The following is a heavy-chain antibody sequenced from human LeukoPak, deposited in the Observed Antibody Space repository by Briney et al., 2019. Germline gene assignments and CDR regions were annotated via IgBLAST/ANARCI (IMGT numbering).Heavy chain of an antibody. CDR3: ARVVVVAAFAPPPHLNNWFDP. CDR2: IYHSGST. V-gene: IGHV4-38-2*02. CDR1: GYSISSGYY. J-gene: IGHJ5*02. Sequence: PSETLSLTCTVSGYSISSGYYWGWIRQPPGKGLEWIGSIYHSGSTYYNPSLKSRVTISVDTSKNQFSLKLSSVTAADTAVYYCARVVVVAAFAPPPHLNNWFDPWGQGTLVTVSS. D-gene: IGHD2-15*01.